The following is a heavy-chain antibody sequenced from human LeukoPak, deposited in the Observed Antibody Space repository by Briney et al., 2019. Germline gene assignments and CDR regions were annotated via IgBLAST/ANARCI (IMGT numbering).Heavy chain of an antibody. CDR1: GGSISSYY. J-gene: IGHJ6*02. D-gene: IGHD6-19*01. V-gene: IGHV4-59*12. Sequence: SETLSLTCTVSGGSISSYYWSWIRQPPGKGLEWIGYVYYSGSTNYNPSLKSRVTISVDTSKNQFSLKLSSVTAADTAVYYCAREVIAVITGGYYYYGMDVWGQGTTVTVSS. CDR3: AREVIAVITGGYYYYGMDV. CDR2: VYYSGST.